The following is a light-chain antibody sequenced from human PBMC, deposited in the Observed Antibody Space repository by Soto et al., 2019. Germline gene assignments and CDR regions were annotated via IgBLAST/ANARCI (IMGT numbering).Light chain of an antibody. CDR2: EVR. CDR1: SSDVCGDNY. J-gene: IGLJ1*01. CDR3: SSHTSSSTPYV. V-gene: IGLV2-14*01. Sequence: QSVLTQPASVSGSPGQSITISCTGTSSDVCGDNYVSWYQQHPGKAPKLMIYEVRNRPSGVSNRFSGSKSGNTASLTISGLQAEDEADYYCSSHTSSSTPYVFGTGTKLTVL.